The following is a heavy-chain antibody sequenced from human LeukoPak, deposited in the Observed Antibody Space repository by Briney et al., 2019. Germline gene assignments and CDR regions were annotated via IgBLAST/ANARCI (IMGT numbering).Heavy chain of an antibody. J-gene: IGHJ4*02. CDR2: INPNSGGT. CDR1: GYTFTGYY. D-gene: IGHD3-10*01. V-gene: IGHV1-2*02. CDR3: ARETLYYGSGSYIRSFDY. Sequence: GASVKVSCKASGYTFTGYYMHWVRQAPGQGLEWMGWINPNSGGTNYAQKFQGRVTMTRDTSISTAYMELSGVQSDDTAVYYCARETLYYGSGSYIRSFDYWGQGTLVTVSS.